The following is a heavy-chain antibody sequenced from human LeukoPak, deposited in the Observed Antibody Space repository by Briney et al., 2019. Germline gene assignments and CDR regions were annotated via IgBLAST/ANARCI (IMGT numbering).Heavy chain of an antibody. D-gene: IGHD5-24*01. CDR3: ARDPSNSDGNLVYFDY. J-gene: IGHJ4*01. Sequence: GGSLRLSCTASGFTFSRYAMSWVRQAPGKGLEWVSGISGSSGITSYADSVKGRFTVSRDNSENTLYLQMSSLRAEDTAVYYCARDPSNSDGNLVYFDYWGQGTLVTVSA. CDR1: GFTFSRYA. CDR2: ISGSSGIT. V-gene: IGHV3-23*01.